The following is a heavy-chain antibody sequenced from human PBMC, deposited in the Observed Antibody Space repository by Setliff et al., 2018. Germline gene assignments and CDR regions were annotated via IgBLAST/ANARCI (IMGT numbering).Heavy chain of an antibody. CDR1: GFTFSSYA. V-gene: IGHV3-48*03. CDR3: ARGAQVVVEAPVDN. D-gene: IGHD2-15*01. CDR2: ISGSGTII. Sequence: PGGSLRLSCAASGFTFSSYAMNWVRQAPGKGLEWISHISGSGTIIYYADSVKGRFTISRDNAKNSLYLQMNSLRAEDTAIYYCARGAQVVVEAPVDNWGQGTLVTVSS. J-gene: IGHJ4*02.